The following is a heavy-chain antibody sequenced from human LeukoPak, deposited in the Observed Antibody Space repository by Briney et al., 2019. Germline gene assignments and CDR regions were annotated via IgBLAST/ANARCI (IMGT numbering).Heavy chain of an antibody. V-gene: IGHV3-48*01. CDR1: GFTFSSYS. CDR2: ISSSSSTI. J-gene: IGHJ6*03. CDR3: ARGTRRITIFGVVSTRNYYMDV. Sequence: GGSLRLSCAASGFTFSSYSMDWVRQAPGKGLEWVSYISSSSSTIYYADSVKGRFTISRDNAKNSLYLQMNSLRAEDTAVYYCARGTRRITIFGVVSTRNYYMDVWGKGTTVTVSS. D-gene: IGHD3-3*01.